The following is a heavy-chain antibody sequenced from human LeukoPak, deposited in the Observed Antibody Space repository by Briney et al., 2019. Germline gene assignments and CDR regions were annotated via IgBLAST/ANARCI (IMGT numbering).Heavy chain of an antibody. Sequence: GGSLRLTRAASGFAPSTYRMIWVRQAPGQELEWVSSLSRRSTYIYYTDSLRGRFPISRYNTKNPLYLPMNSLRAEDTAVHYCASVRAVGQKMMAFDIWGGGTMVTVSS. J-gene: IGHJ3*02. CDR3: ASVRAVGQKMMAFDI. CDR1: GFAPSTYR. CDR2: LSRRSTYI. D-gene: IGHD2-15*01. V-gene: IGHV3-21*04.